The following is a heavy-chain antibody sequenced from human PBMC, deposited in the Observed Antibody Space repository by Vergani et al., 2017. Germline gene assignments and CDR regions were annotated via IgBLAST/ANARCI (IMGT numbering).Heavy chain of an antibody. CDR1: GGSISSGSYY. CDR2: IYTSGST. J-gene: IGHJ6*03. CDR3: ARDLSPGRLELRVQERRLPYYMDV. D-gene: IGHD1-7*01. Sequence: QVQLQESGPGLVKPSQTLSLTCTVSGGSISSGSYYWSWIRQPAGKGLEWIGRIYTSGSTNYNPSLKSRVTISVDTSKNQFSLKLSSVTAADTAVYYCARDLSPGRLELRVQERRLPYYMDVWGKGTTVTVSS. V-gene: IGHV4-61*02.